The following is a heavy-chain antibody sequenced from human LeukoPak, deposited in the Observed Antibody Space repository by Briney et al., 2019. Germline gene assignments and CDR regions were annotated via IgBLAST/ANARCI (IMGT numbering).Heavy chain of an antibody. CDR1: GFTLSSYA. Sequence: PGGSLRLSCAASGFTLSSYAMSRVRQGPGKGLEWFSGISGSGGTTNYADSVKGRFTISRDNSKNTLYLQMNSLRAEDTALYYCAKDHYWDRFRGGYFDYWGQGTLVTVSS. CDR2: ISGSGGTT. J-gene: IGHJ4*02. CDR3: AKDHYWDRFRGGYFDY. V-gene: IGHV3-23*01. D-gene: IGHD3-16*02.